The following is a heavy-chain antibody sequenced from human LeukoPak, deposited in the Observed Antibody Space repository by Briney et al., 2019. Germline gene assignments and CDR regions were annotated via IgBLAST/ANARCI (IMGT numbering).Heavy chain of an antibody. Sequence: SETLSLTXTVSGGSISSGSYYWSWIRQPAGKGLEWIGRIYTSGSTNYNPSLKSRVTISVDTSKNQFSLKLSSVTAADTAVYYCAREPGQYSGSYYDAFDIWGQGTMVTVSS. D-gene: IGHD1-26*01. J-gene: IGHJ3*02. CDR1: GGSISSGSYY. CDR2: IYTSGST. V-gene: IGHV4-61*02. CDR3: AREPGQYSGSYYDAFDI.